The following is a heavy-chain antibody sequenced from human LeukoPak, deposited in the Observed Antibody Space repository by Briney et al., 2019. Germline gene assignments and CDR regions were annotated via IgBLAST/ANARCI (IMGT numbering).Heavy chain of an antibody. Sequence: SETLSLTCAVYGGSFSGYYWSWIRQPPGKGLEWIGEINHSGSTNYNPSLKSRVTISVDTSKNQFSLKLSSMTAADTAVYYCASLSLVTNFDYWGQGTLVTVSS. CDR3: ASLSLVTNFDY. CDR1: GGSFSGYY. D-gene: IGHD1-1*01. J-gene: IGHJ4*02. CDR2: INHSGST. V-gene: IGHV4-34*01.